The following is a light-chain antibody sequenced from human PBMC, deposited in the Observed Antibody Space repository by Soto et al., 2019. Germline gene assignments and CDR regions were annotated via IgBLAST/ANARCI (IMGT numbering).Light chain of an antibody. Sequence: EIVLTQCPGTLSLSVGERVTLSCRASQSVSSYLAWYQQTPGQAPRLLIYDTSNRATGTPDRFSGSGSGTDFALTIGRLEPEDFAVYYCQQYGSSPLTFGGGTTVEIK. CDR1: QSVSSY. CDR2: DTS. CDR3: QQYGSSPLT. V-gene: IGKV3-20*01. J-gene: IGKJ4*01.